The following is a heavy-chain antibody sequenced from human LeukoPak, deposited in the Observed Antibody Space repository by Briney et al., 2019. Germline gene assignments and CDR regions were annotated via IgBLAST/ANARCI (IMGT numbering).Heavy chain of an antibody. J-gene: IGHJ4*02. D-gene: IGHD3-3*01. Sequence: PSETLSLTCAVSGYSISSGYYWGWIRQPPGKGLEWIGSIYHSGSTYYSPSLKSRVTISVDTSKNQFSLKLSSVTAADTAVYYCARLLFGVVDYWGQGTLVTVSS. CDR2: IYHSGST. CDR3: ARLLFGVVDY. V-gene: IGHV4-38-2*01. CDR1: GYSISSGYY.